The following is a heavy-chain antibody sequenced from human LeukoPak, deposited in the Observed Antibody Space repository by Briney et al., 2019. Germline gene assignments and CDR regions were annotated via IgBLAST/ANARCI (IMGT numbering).Heavy chain of an antibody. Sequence: PSETLSLTCTVSGGSISSYYWSWIRQPPGKGLEWIGYIYYSGSTNYNPSLKSRVTISVDTSKNQFSLKLSSVTAADTAVYYCAREGAMVRIDYWGQGTLVTVSS. J-gene: IGHJ4*02. V-gene: IGHV4-59*12. D-gene: IGHD5-18*01. CDR1: GGSISSYY. CDR3: AREGAMVRIDY. CDR2: IYYSGST.